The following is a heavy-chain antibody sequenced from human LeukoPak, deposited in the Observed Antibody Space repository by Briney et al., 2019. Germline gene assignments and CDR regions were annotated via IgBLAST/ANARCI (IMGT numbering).Heavy chain of an antibody. CDR1: GFTFSSYS. CDR3: ARDMSTRVTPISYAIDV. J-gene: IGHJ3*01. D-gene: IGHD4-23*01. Sequence: GGSLRLSCAASGFTFSSYSMNWVRQAPGKGLEWVSSISSSSSYIYYADSVKGRFTISRDNAKNSLYLQMNSLRAEDTAVYYCARDMSTRVTPISYAIDVWGQGTMVTVSS. V-gene: IGHV3-21*04. CDR2: ISSSSSYI.